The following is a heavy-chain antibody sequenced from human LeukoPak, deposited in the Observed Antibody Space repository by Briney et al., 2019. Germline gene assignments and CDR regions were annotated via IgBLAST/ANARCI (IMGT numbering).Heavy chain of an antibody. CDR3: AKGPSYYYDSSGYYPPFDY. D-gene: IGHD3-22*01. V-gene: IGHV3-23*01. Sequence: PGGSLRLSCAASGFTFSNYAMSWVRQAPGKGLEWVSAISGSASSTYYADSVKGRFTISRDNSKNTLYLQMNSLRAEDTAVYYCAKGPSYYYDSSGYYPPFDYWGQGTLVTVSS. CDR1: GFTFSNYA. J-gene: IGHJ4*02. CDR2: ISGSASST.